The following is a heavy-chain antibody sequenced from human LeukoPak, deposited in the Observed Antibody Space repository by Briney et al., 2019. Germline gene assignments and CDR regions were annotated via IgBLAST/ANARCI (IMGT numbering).Heavy chain of an antibody. Sequence: ASVKVSCKASGYTFTSYGISWVRQAPGQGLEWMGWISAYNGNTNYAQKLQGRVTMTTDTSTSTAYMELRSLRSDDTAVYYCARDTLLWFGELYWFDPWGQGTPVTVSS. CDR1: GYTFTSYG. CDR2: ISAYNGNT. CDR3: ARDTLLWFGELYWFDP. J-gene: IGHJ5*02. D-gene: IGHD3-10*01. V-gene: IGHV1-18*01.